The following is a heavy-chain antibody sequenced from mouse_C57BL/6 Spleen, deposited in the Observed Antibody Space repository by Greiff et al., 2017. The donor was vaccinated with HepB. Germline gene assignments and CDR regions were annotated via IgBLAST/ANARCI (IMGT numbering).Heavy chain of an antibody. J-gene: IGHJ1*03. CDR3: ARRGFHGFYWYFDV. V-gene: IGHV1-55*01. CDR2: IYPGSGST. Sequence: VQLQQPGAELVKPGASVKMSCKASGYTFTSYWITWVKQRPGQGLEWIGDIYPGSGSTNYNEKFKSKATLTVDTSSSTAYMQLSSLTSEDSAVYYCARRGFHGFYWYFDVWGTGTTVTVSS. D-gene: IGHD1-1*01. CDR1: GYTFTSYW.